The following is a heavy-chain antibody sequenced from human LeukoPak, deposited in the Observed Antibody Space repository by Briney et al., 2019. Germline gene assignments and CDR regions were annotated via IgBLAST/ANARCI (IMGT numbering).Heavy chain of an antibody. CDR3: ARSGAYYDYVWGSYRSTYDWFDP. D-gene: IGHD3-16*02. V-gene: IGHV4-59*01. CDR2: IYYSGST. Sequence: KSSETLSLTCTVSGGSISSYYWTWIRQPPGKGLEWIGYIYYSGSTNYNPSLKSRVTISVDTSKNQFSLKLSSVTAADTAVYYCARSGAYYDYVWGSYRSTYDWFDPWGQGTLVTVSS. CDR1: GGSISSYY. J-gene: IGHJ5*02.